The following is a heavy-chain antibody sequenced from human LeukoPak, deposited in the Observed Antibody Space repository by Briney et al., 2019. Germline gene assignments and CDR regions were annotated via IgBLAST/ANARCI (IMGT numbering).Heavy chain of an antibody. D-gene: IGHD2-21*02. CDR3: AGLKLFGGDFN. Sequence: PSQTLSLTCTVSGGSISTYYWSWIRQPPGKGLEWIGYIYYSGDTNYNPALTSRVTISLDTSKNQFSLKLNSVTAADTAVYYCAGLKLFGGDFNWGQGLVVSVSS. V-gene: IGHV4-59*08. CDR2: IYYSGDT. CDR1: GGSISTYY. J-gene: IGHJ4*02.